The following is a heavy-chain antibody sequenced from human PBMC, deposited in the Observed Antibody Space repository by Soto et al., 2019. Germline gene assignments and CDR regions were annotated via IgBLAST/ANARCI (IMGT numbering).Heavy chain of an antibody. D-gene: IGHD6-6*01. CDR2: TYYRSKWYN. CDR3: ARMSIAPRHYYSGLDV. V-gene: IGHV6-1*01. Sequence: SQTLSLTCAISGDSVSSNSAAWNWIRQSPSRGLEWLGRTYYRSKWYNDYAVSVKSRITINPDTSKNQFSLQLNSVTPEDTAVYYCARMSIAPRHYYSGLDVWGQGTTVTVSS. J-gene: IGHJ6*02. CDR1: GDSVSSNSAA.